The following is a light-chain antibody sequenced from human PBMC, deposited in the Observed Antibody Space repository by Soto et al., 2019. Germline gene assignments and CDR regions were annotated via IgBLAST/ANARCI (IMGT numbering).Light chain of an antibody. CDR3: GSYTTSSNYV. J-gene: IGLJ1*01. CDR2: DVS. CDR1: NRDVCAYNL. V-gene: IGLV2-14*03. Sequence: SALTQPASVSGSPGLSITISCTGTNRDVCAYNLVAWDQQHPDKDHRLMIFDVSNRPSGVSNRFSGFKSGNTASLTISGLQSEDEAEYYCGSYTTSSNYVVGTGTRSPY.